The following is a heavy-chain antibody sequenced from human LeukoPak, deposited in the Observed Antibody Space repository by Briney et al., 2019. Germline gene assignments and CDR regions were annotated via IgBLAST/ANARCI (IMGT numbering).Heavy chain of an antibody. CDR3: ARDRGYSSFDY. CDR1: AFTFSSYW. V-gene: IGHV3-7*01. D-gene: IGHD4-23*01. Sequence: TGGSLRLSCEASAFTFSSYWMSWVRQAPGKGLEWVANIKEDGSEINYVDSLKGRFTISRDNAKNSLFLQMNSLRVEDTAVYYCARDRGYSSFDYWGQGTLVTVSS. J-gene: IGHJ4*02. CDR2: IKEDGSEI.